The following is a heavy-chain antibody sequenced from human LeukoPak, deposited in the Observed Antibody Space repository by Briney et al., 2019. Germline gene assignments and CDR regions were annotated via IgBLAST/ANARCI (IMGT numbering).Heavy chain of an antibody. J-gene: IGHJ4*02. CDR1: GGTFSSYA. Sequence: RASVNVSCKASGGTFSSYAISWVRQAPGQGLEWMGRIIPIFGIANYAQKFQGRVTITADKSTSTAYMELSSLRSEDTAVYYCARDQYYYDSSGYITWGQGTLVTVSS. V-gene: IGHV1-69*04. CDR3: ARDQYYYDSSGYIT. D-gene: IGHD3-22*01. CDR2: IIPIFGIA.